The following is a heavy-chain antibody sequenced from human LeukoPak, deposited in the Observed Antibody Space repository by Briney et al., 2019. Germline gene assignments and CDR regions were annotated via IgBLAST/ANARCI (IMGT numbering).Heavy chain of an antibody. CDR2: IWYDGSKK. D-gene: IGHD4-17*01. V-gene: IGHV3-33*01. J-gene: IGHJ4*02. CDR3: ARAGTMTTVTTTLGY. CDR1: GFTFSNYG. Sequence: QPGRSLRLSCAGSGFTFSNYGMHWVRQAPGKGLEWVAVIWYDGSKKYYGDSVKGRFTISRDNSKNTLYLQMNSLRAEDTAVYYCARAGTMTTVTTTLGYWGQGTLVTVSS.